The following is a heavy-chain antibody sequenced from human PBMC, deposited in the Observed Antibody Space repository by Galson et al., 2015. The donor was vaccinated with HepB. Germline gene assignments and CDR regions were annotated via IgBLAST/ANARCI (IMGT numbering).Heavy chain of an antibody. V-gene: IGHV3-9*01. D-gene: IGHD2-8*01. Sequence: SLRLSCAASGFTFDNFVMHWVRQVPGKGLEWVSGLSWNSGSYGYADSVKGRFTISRENSKNSLYLQMNSLRPEDTAVYYCAKDRWDLLRMGAFDVWGQGTLVTVSS. J-gene: IGHJ3*01. CDR2: LSWNSGSY. CDR1: GFTFDNFV. CDR3: AKDRWDLLRMGAFDV.